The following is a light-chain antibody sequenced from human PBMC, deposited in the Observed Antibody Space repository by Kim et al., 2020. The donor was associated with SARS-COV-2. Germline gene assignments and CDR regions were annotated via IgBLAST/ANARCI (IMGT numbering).Light chain of an antibody. CDR1: SSNIGTNA. CDR2: ENN. J-gene: IGLJ3*02. Sequence: QSVVTQPPSASGAPGQRVTISCSGSSSNIGTNAVNWYQQFPGTAPKLVIFENNERPSGVPDRFSGSTSGTSASLAISGLQSEDEADYYCATWDDDLSVWMFGGGTKLTVL. CDR3: ATWDDDLSVWM. V-gene: IGLV1-44*01.